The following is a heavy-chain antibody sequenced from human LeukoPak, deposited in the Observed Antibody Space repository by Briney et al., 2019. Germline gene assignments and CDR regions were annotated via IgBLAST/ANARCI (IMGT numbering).Heavy chain of an antibody. V-gene: IGHV1-2*02. D-gene: IGHD3-22*01. J-gene: IGHJ4*02. CDR1: GYTFTGYY. CDR3: ARHYYDSSGYYYGTFDY. Sequence: ASVKVSCKASGYTFTGYYMHWVRQAPGQGLEWMGWINPNSGGTNYAQKFQGRVTMTRDTSISTACMELSRLRSDDTAVYYCARHYYDSSGYYYGTFDYWGQGTLVTVSS. CDR2: INPNSGGT.